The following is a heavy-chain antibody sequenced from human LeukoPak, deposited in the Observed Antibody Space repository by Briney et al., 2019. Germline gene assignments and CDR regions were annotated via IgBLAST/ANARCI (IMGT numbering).Heavy chain of an antibody. CDR3: ARGPEVPSATYYFDS. J-gene: IGHJ4*02. V-gene: IGHV3-23*01. CDR1: GFTFNTYG. D-gene: IGHD2-2*01. Sequence: GSXRLSWAASGFTFNTYGMTWVSQAPGKGLEWVSGISACGCSTYYADSVKRRFTISRYNSTNPLYLRMLTLRAEDTAIYYCARGPEVPSATYYFDSWGQGSLVSLSS. CDR2: ISACGCST.